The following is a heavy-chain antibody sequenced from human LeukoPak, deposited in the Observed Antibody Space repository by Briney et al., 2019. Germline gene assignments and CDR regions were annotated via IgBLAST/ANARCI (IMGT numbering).Heavy chain of an antibody. Sequence: GGSLRLSCAGAGFTFDDSVMHSVRQAPGKGLEWVSTINWNSGNIGYADSVKGRFTISRDNAKNSLFLQMNSLRTEDTALYYCAKGGHPTRYYYGMDVWGQGTTVTVSS. CDR2: INWNSGNI. D-gene: IGHD2-15*01. J-gene: IGHJ6*02. CDR1: GFTFDDSV. CDR3: AKGGHPTRYYYGMDV. V-gene: IGHV3-9*01.